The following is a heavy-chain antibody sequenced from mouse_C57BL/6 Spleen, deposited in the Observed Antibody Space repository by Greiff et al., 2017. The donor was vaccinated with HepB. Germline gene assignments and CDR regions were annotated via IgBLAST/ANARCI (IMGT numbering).Heavy chain of an antibody. D-gene: IGHD2-2*01. CDR1: GYTFTSYW. J-gene: IGHJ4*01. Sequence: QVQLQQPGAELVMPGASVKLSCKASGYTFTSYWMHWVKQRPGQGLEWIGEIDPSDSYTNYNQKFKGKSTFTVDKSSSTAYMQLSSLTSEDSAVYYCARRDGYGYYAMDYWGQGTSVTVSS. CDR2: IDPSDSYT. CDR3: ARRDGYGYYAMDY. V-gene: IGHV1-69*01.